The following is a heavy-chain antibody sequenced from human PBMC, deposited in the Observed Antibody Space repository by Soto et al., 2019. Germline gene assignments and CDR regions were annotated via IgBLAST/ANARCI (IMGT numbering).Heavy chain of an antibody. J-gene: IGHJ6*02. Sequence: HPGGSLRLSCAASGFTFSSYGMHWVRQAPGKGLEWVAVIWYDGSNKYYADSVKGRFTISRDNSKNTLYLQMNSLRAEDTAVYYCARDTGSSGYRYYYGMDVWGQGTTVTVSS. CDR1: GFTFSSYG. CDR2: IWYDGSNK. V-gene: IGHV3-33*01. D-gene: IGHD6-13*01. CDR3: ARDTGSSGYRYYYGMDV.